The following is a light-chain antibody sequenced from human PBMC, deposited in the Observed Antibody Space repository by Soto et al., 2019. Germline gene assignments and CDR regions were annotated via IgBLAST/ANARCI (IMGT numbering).Light chain of an antibody. Sequence: QSVLTQPASVSGSPGQSITISCTGTSSDVGGYNYVSWYQQHPGKAPKLMIYEVSNRPSGVSNRFSGSKSGNTASLTISGLQAEDEAEYYCSSYTSSSSLEVFGGGTELTVL. J-gene: IGLJ2*01. CDR1: SSDVGGYNY. V-gene: IGLV2-14*01. CDR2: EVS. CDR3: SSYTSSSSLEV.